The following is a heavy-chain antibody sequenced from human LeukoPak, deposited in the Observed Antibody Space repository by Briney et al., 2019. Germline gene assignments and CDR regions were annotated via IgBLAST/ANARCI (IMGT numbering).Heavy chain of an antibody. J-gene: IGHJ4*02. CDR3: ARQRRTFDY. CDR2: IYYSGST. CDR1: GGSISSSSYY. Sequence: PSETLSLTCTVSGGSISSSSYYWGWIRQPPGKGLEWIGSIYYSGSTYYNPSLKSRVTISVDTSKNQFSLKLSSVTAADTAVYYCARQRRTFDYWGQGTLVTVSS. V-gene: IGHV4-39*01.